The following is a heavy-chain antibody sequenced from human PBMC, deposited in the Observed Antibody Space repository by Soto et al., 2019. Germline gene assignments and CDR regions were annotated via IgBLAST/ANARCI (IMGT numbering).Heavy chain of an antibody. CDR3: AKGSGSYFWVPY. D-gene: IGHD3-10*01. CDR2: ISYDGSNK. J-gene: IGHJ4*02. CDR1: GFTFSSYA. Sequence: QVQLVESGGGVVQPGRSLRLSCAASGFTFSSYAMHWVRQAPGKGLEWVAVISYDGSNKYYADSVKGRFTISRDNSKNTLYFQMNSLRAEDTAVYYCAKGSGSYFWVPYWGQGTLVTVSS. V-gene: IGHV3-30-3*01.